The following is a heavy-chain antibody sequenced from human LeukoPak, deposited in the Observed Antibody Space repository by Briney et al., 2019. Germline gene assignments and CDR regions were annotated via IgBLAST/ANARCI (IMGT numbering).Heavy chain of an antibody. V-gene: IGHV1-69*06. CDR2: IIPIFGTA. Sequence: ASVKVSCKASGGTFSSYAISWVRQAPGQGFEWMGGIIPIFGTANYAQKFQGRVTITADKSTSTAYMELSSLRSEDTAVYYCARGFHYYDSSGYHPGGEYYYYMDVWGKGTTVTVSS. CDR1: GGTFSSYA. J-gene: IGHJ6*03. CDR3: ARGFHYYDSSGYHPGGEYYYYMDV. D-gene: IGHD3-22*01.